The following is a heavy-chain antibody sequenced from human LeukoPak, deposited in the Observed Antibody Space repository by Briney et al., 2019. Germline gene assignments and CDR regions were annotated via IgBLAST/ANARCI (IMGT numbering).Heavy chain of an antibody. V-gene: IGHV3-48*01. J-gene: IGHJ4*01. Sequence: PGGSLRLFCAASGFNFIDYSMNWVRQAPGKGLEGISYIGISSGNTKHADSVKGRFTISRDKARNSLYLQMNSLRVEDTAVYYCARDHRYAFDNWGHGTLVTVSS. CDR1: GFNFIDYS. D-gene: IGHD5-12*01. CDR3: ARDHRYAFDN. CDR2: IGISSGNT.